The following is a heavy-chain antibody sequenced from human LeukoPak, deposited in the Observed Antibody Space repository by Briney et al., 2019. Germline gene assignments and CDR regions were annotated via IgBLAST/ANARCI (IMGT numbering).Heavy chain of an antibody. CDR1: GFTFSSYV. CDR3: ARDKGTSYLSYFDY. V-gene: IGHV3-30*04. Sequence: GGSLRLSCAASGFTFSSYVMHWVRRAPGKGLEWVAIITYDGSNEYYADSVKGRFTISRDNSKNTLYLQMNSLRAADTAVYYCARDKGTSYLSYFDYWGQGTLVTVSS. CDR2: ITYDGSNE. J-gene: IGHJ4*02. D-gene: IGHD6-6*01.